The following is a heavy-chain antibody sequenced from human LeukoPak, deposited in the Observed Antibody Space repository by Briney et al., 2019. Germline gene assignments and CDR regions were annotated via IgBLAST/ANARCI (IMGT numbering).Heavy chain of an antibody. CDR3: ASSIPNSGHDAFDI. Sequence: IIYPGYSDTRCSPSFQGQVTISADKSISTAYLQWSSLKASDTAMYYCASSIPNSGHDAFDIWGQGTMVTVSS. CDR2: IYPGYSDT. V-gene: IGHV5-51*01. D-gene: IGHD6-25*01. J-gene: IGHJ3*02.